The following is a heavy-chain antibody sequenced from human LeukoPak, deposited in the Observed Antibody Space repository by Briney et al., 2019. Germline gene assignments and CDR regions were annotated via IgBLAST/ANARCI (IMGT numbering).Heavy chain of an antibody. J-gene: IGHJ4*02. CDR3: ARGWYYFDY. CDR1: GGSFSGYY. V-gene: IGHV4-34*01. D-gene: IGHD2-15*01. CDR2: INHSGST. Sequence: PETLSLTCAVYGGSFSGYYWSWIRQPPGKGLEWIGEINHSGSTNYNPSLKSRVTISVDTSKNQFSLKLSSVTAADTAVYYCARGWYYFDYWGQGTLVTVSS.